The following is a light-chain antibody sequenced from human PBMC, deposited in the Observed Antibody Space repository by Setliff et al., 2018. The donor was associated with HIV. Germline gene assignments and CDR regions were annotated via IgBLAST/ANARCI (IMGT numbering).Light chain of an antibody. CDR2: DVN. CDR1: SSDVGGYNY. J-gene: IGLJ1*01. Sequence: QSALTQPASVSGSPGQSITISCTGTSSDVGGYNYVSWYQQHPGKAPRIRIYDVNNRPSGVSNRFSGSKSGNAASLTISGLQAEDEADYYCSSYTSTSTLFVFGTGTKVTVL. CDR3: SSYTSTSTLFV. V-gene: IGLV2-14*03.